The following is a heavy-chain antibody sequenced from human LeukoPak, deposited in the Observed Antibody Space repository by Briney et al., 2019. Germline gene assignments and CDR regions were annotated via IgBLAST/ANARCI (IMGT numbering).Heavy chain of an antibody. CDR2: ISAYSGST. V-gene: IGHV3-23*01. CDR1: GFSFSSSA. D-gene: IGHD6-13*01. CDR3: AREQKQQPFSSLGNYGMDV. J-gene: IGHJ6*02. Sequence: HPGGSLRLSCAASGFSFSSSAMSWVRQAPGKGLEWVSVISAYSGSTDYADSAKGRFTISRDNSNNTLYVQMNSLRAEDTAVYYCAREQKQQPFSSLGNYGMDVWGQGTTVTVSS.